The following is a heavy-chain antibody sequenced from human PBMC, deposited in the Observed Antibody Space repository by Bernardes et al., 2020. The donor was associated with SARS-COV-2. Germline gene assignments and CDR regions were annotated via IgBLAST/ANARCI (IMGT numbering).Heavy chain of an antibody. CDR3: LRYRRNGYYIFDY. Sequence: ETLSLTCTVSGGSISNDNNHWGWIRQPPGKGLEWIGTVDYSGSTFYSSSLKSRVTISVDTSKNQFSLNLNSVTAADTAVYYCLRYRRNGYYIFDYWGQGTLVSVSS. CDR1: GGSISNDNNH. D-gene: IGHD3-22*01. J-gene: IGHJ4*02. V-gene: IGHV4-39*01. CDR2: VDYSGST.